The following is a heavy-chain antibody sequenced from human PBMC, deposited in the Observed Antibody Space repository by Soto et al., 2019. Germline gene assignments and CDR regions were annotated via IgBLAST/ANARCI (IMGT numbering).Heavy chain of an antibody. CDR1: GYSVSSSDYY. CDR2: MFYSGLS. CDR3: APLTVSLSGPYGIHV. V-gene: IGHV4-39*01. J-gene: IGHJ6*02. D-gene: IGHD2-15*01. Sequence: SETLSLTCSVSGYSVSSSDYYWAWTRQPPGKGLEWIGSMFYSGLSYYNPSLKSRVTLSVDTSKNQFSVRLNSVTAADTAVYYYAPLTVSLSGPYGIHVWGQGTTVTVSS.